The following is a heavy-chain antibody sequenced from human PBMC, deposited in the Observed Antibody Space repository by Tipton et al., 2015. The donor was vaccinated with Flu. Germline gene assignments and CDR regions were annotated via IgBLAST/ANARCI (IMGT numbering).Heavy chain of an antibody. CDR1: GGSISRFY. V-gene: IGHV4-59*08. CDR3: ASAVEPWGWFDP. Sequence: TLSLTCTASGGSISRFYWSWIRQPPGKGLEWIGCIYYSGSTNYNPSLKSRVTISVDTSKNQFSLKLSSVTAADTAVYYCASAVEPWGWFDPWGQGTLVTVSS. J-gene: IGHJ5*02. D-gene: IGHD6-19*01. CDR2: IYYSGST.